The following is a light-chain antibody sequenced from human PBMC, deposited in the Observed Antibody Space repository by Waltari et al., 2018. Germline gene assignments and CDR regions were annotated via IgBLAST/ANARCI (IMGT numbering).Light chain of an antibody. Sequence: DIVMTQSPESLAVSLGERATINCKSSQSVLFSSNNKDFVAWHQQKPGRPPKLLIYWASTRYSGVPARFSASGSGTNFTLTISSLQAEDVAVYYCHQYFKTPWTFGRETQVEIK. CDR3: HQYFKTPWT. V-gene: IGKV4-1*01. J-gene: IGKJ1*01. CDR1: QSVLFSSNNKDF. CDR2: WAS.